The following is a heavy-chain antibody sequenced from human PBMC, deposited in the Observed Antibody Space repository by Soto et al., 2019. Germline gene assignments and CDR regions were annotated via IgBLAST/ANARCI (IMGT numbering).Heavy chain of an antibody. V-gene: IGHV3-23*01. CDR2: ISGSGGST. D-gene: IGHD4-17*01. Sequence: EVQLLESGGGLVQPGGSLRLSCAASGFTFGSYAMSWVRQAPGKGLEWVSAISGSGGSTYYADSVKGRFTISRDNSKNTLYLQMNSLRADDTALYYCAKGLQTDQPTVTTALDYWGQGTLVTVSS. CDR1: GFTFGSYA. J-gene: IGHJ4*02. CDR3: AKGLQTDQPTVTTALDY.